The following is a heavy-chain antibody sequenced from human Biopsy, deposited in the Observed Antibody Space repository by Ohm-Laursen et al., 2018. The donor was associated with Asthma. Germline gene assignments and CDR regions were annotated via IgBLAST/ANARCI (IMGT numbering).Heavy chain of an antibody. J-gene: IGHJ6*02. V-gene: IGHV1-69*13. CDR1: GGTFSNFA. CDR2: IMTVFGTT. CDR3: ARCQVGYSSGWSLLLKKIYYSGMDV. D-gene: IGHD6-19*01. Sequence: SVKVSCKAPGGTFSNFAISWVRQAPAQGLEWLGGIMTVFGTTNYAQKFQGRVTITADESTSTAYMEVTSLRSEDTAIYYCARCQVGYSSGWSLLLKKIYYSGMDVWGQGTAVTVSS.